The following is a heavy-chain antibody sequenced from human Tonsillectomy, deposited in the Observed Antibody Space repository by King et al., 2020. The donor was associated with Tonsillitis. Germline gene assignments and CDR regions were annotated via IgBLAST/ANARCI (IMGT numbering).Heavy chain of an antibody. D-gene: IGHD2-15*01. V-gene: IGHV1-3*01. CDR1: GYTFTSYA. CDR2: INAGNGNT. Sequence: QLVQSGAEVKKPGASVKVSCKASGYTFTSYAMHWVRQAPGQRLEWMGWINAGNGNTKYSQKFQGRVTITRDTSVSTAYMELSSLRSEDTAVYYCARAITSRSVVVVAAGGYNWFDPWGQGTLVTVSS. CDR3: ARAITSRSVVVVAAGGYNWFDP. J-gene: IGHJ5*02.